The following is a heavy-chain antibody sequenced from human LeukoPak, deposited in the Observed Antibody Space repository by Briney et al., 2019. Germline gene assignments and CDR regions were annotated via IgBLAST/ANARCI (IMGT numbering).Heavy chain of an antibody. CDR2: ISWNSGSI. D-gene: IGHD5-18*01. CDR3: AQTAMVSDY. Sequence: PGRSLRLSCAASGFTFDDYAMHWVRQAPGKGLEWVSGISWNSGSIGYADSVKGRFTISRDNSKNTLYLQMNSLRAEDTAVYYCAQTAMVSDYWGQGTLVTVSS. J-gene: IGHJ4*02. V-gene: IGHV3-9*01. CDR1: GFTFDDYA.